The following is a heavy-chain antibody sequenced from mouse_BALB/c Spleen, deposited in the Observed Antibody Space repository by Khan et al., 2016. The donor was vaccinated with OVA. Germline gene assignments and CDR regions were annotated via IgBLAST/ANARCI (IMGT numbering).Heavy chain of an antibody. CDR3: ARADYGSTRAWFAY. J-gene: IGHJ3*01. CDR2: ISTYSGNT. CDR1: GYTFTDYA. V-gene: IGHV1S137*01. Sequence: QVQLQQSGPELVRPGVSVKISCKGSGYTFTDYAMHWVKQSHAKSLEWIGIISTYSGNTDYNQKFKGKATMTVDKSSSTAYMELARLTSEDSAIYYCARADYGSTRAWFAYWGQGTLVTVSA. D-gene: IGHD1-1*01.